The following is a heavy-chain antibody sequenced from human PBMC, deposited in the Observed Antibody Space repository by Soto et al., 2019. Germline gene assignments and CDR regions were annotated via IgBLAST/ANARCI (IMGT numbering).Heavy chain of an antibody. CDR3: ERAQLGNGRYLLQRFDP. V-gene: IGHV6-1*01. CDR1: VDSVSSNCAA. D-gene: IGHD2-15*01. J-gene: IGHJ5*02. Sequence: PSQTLSLTCVISVDSVSSNCAAWNWISQSPSRGLECLGRTCYRSKWYNDYARSVKSRITINPDTSKNQFSLQLSSVIPEATAVYYCERAQLGNGRYLLQRFDPLGQGTLVHVS. CDR2: TCYRSKWYN.